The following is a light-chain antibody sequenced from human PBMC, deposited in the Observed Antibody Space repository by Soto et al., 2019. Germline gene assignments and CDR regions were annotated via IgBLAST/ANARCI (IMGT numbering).Light chain of an antibody. J-gene: IGKJ5*01. Sequence: EIVLTQSPATLSLSAGEGATLSCRASQSIGSELAWYQQKPGQAPRLVIADASNRATGIPARFSGSGSATAFNFSIRTVERGEVGIYYFLRRYSWPITFGEGTRLEI. CDR1: QSIGSE. CDR2: DAS. V-gene: IGKV3-11*01. CDR3: LRRYSWPIT.